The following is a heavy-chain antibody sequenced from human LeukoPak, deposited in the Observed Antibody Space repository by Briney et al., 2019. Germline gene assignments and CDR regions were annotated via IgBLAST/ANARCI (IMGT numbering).Heavy chain of an antibody. CDR3: ARGKGSSSAGY. J-gene: IGHJ4*02. V-gene: IGHV3-7*01. CDR2: IKQDGSEK. Sequence: GGSLRLSCAASGFTFSDYYMSWIRQAPGKGLEWVANIKQDGSEKNYVDSVMGRFTISRDNVKSSLYLQMNSLRAEDTAVYYCARGKGSSSAGYWGQGTLVIVSS. CDR1: GFTFSDYY. D-gene: IGHD6-6*01.